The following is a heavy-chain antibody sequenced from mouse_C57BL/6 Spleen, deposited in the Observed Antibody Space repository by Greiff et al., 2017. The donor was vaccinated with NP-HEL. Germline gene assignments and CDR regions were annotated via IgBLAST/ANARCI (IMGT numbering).Heavy chain of an antibody. CDR3: TRWGLRAY. J-gene: IGHJ3*01. V-gene: IGHV1-15*01. CDR1: GYTFTDYD. CDR2: IDPETGGT. Sequence: QVQLQQSGAELVRPGASVTLSCKASGYTFTDYDMHWVKQTPVHGLEWIGAIDPETGGTAYNQKFKGKAILTADKSSSTAYMELRSLTSEDSAVYYCTRWGLRAYWGQGTLVTVSA. D-gene: IGHD2-4*01.